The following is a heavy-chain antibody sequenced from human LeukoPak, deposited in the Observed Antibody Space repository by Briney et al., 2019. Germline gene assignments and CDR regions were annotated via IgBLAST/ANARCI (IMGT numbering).Heavy chain of an antibody. J-gene: IGHJ4*02. D-gene: IGHD5-12*01. CDR3: ARGPSGYHNT. Sequence: GGSLRLSCAASGFTFSISWMSWVRQAPGKGLEWLANIKHDGSEKYYVDSVKGRFTISRDNSKNTLYLQMNSLRAEDTAVYYCARGPSGYHNTGGQGTLVTVSS. V-gene: IGHV3-7*01. CDR2: IKHDGSEK. CDR1: GFTFSISW.